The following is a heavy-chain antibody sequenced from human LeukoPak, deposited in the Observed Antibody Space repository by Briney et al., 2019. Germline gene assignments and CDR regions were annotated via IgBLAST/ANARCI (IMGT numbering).Heavy chain of an antibody. D-gene: IGHD6-19*01. CDR2: IYYSGST. Sequence: SETLSLTCTVSGGSISSYYWSWIRQPPGKGLEWIGYIYYSGSTNYNPSLKSRVTISVDTSKNQFSLKLSSVTAADTAVYYCARVAVAGNWVLGAFDIWGQGTMVTVSS. V-gene: IGHV4-59*01. CDR1: GGSISSYY. J-gene: IGHJ3*02. CDR3: ARVAVAGNWVLGAFDI.